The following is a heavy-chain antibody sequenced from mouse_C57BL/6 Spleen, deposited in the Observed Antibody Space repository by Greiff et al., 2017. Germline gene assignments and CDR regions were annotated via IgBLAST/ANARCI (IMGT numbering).Heavy chain of an antibody. V-gene: IGHV2-6*03. CDR1: GFSLTSYG. J-gene: IGHJ1*03. CDR3: ARSPHYYGSSYQYFDV. Sequence: VQLQQSGPGLVAPSQSLSITCTVSGFSLTSYGVHWVRQPPGKGLEWLVVIWSDGSTTYNSALKSRLSISKDNSKSQVFFKMNSLQADDTAIYYCARSPHYYGSSYQYFDVWGTGTTVTVSS. D-gene: IGHD1-1*01. CDR2: IWSDGST.